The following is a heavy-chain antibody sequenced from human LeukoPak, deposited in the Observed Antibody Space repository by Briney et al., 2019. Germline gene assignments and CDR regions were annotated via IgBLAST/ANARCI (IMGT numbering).Heavy chain of an antibody. D-gene: IGHD4-17*01. CDR2: IYSGGST. CDR3: ARDLLNGDYAFDY. V-gene: IGHV3-66*01. Sequence: PGGSLRLSCAASGFTVSSNYMSWVRQAPGEGLEWVSVIYSGGSTYYADSVKGRFTISRDNSKNTLYLQMNSLRAEDTAVYYCARDLLNGDYAFDYWGQGTLVTVSS. J-gene: IGHJ4*02. CDR1: GFTVSSNY.